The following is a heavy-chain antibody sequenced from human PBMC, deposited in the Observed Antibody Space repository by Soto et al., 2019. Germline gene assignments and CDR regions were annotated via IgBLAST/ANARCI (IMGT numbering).Heavy chain of an antibody. Sequence: CVFMRLSCAAAGFTVSSNYMSRVRQAPGKGLEWVSVIYSGGNTYYADSVKGRFTISRDNSKNTLYLQMNSLRAEDTAVYYCARDRIPTGMDVWGQGTTVTVS. J-gene: IGHJ6*02. CDR1: GFTVSSNY. V-gene: IGHV3-66*01. CDR3: ARDRIPTGMDV. CDR2: IYSGGNT.